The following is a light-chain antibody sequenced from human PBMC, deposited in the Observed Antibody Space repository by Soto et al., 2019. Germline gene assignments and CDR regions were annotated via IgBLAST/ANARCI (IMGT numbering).Light chain of an antibody. CDR3: QQLKSYPLS. V-gene: IGKV1-9*01. CDR1: QDISSY. J-gene: IGKJ4*01. CDR2: AAS. Sequence: DIQWTQSPSFLSASVGDRVTITCRTSQDISSYLAWYQQKPGKAPQLLISAASTLQSGVPSRFSGSGSGTEFTLTFSSLQPEDFATYYCQQLKSYPLSFGGGTKVEI.